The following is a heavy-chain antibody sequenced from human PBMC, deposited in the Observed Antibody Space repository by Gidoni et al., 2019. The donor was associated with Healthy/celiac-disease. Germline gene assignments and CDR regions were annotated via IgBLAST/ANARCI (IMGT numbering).Heavy chain of an antibody. V-gene: IGHV3-23*01. J-gene: IGHJ4*02. CDR1: GFTFSSYA. CDR2: ISGSGGST. D-gene: IGHD5-18*01. Sequence: EVQLLESGGGLVQPGGSLRLSGAASGFTFSSYAMSWVRQAPGTGLEWVSAISGSGGSTYYADSVKGRFTISRDNSKNTLYLQMNSLRAEDTAVYYCAPRWLQAIPGGYWGQGTLVTVSS. CDR3: APRWLQAIPGGY.